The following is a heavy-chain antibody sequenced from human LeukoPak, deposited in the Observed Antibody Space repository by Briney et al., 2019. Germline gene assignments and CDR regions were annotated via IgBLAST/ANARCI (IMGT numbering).Heavy chain of an antibody. CDR1: GYTFTSYY. J-gene: IGHJ6*03. CDR3: ASGIASHGTGNNYHFYHMDV. Sequence: ASVKVSCKASGYTFTSYYMHWVRQAPGQGLEWMGGIIPIFSATNYAQRFQGRLTITADESTSTAYMEMSSLRSEDTALYYCASGIASHGTGNNYHFYHMDVWGKGTTVTISS. D-gene: IGHD6-13*01. V-gene: IGHV1-69*01. CDR2: IIPIFSAT.